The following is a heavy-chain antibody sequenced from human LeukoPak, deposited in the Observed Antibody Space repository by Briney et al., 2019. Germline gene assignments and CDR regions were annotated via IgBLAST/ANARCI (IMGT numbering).Heavy chain of an antibody. D-gene: IGHD6-19*01. CDR1: GGSISSYY. J-gene: IGHJ4*02. CDR3: ARDRTTPYSSGWLDY. Sequence: NPSETLSLTCTVSGGSISSYYWSWIRQPPGKGLDWIGYIYYSGSTNYNPSLKSRITISVDTYKNQFSLKLTSVTAADAAVYYCARDRTTPYSSGWLDYWGQGSLVTVSS. CDR2: IYYSGST. V-gene: IGHV4-59*01.